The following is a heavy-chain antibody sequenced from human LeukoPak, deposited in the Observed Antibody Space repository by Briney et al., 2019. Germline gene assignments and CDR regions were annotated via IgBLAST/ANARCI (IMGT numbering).Heavy chain of an antibody. CDR3: ATDFSFGSGWYWGFDP. CDR2: FDPEDGET. Sequence: VASVKVSCKVSGYTLTELSMHWVRQAPGEGLEWMGGFDPEDGETIYAQKFQGRVTMTEDTSTDTAYMELSSLRSEDTAVYYCATDFSFGSGWYWGFDPWGQGTLVTVSS. J-gene: IGHJ5*02. D-gene: IGHD6-19*01. V-gene: IGHV1-24*01. CDR1: GYTLTELS.